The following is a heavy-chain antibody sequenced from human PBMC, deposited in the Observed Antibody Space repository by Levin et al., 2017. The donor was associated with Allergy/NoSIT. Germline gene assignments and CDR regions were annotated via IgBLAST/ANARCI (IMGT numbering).Heavy chain of an antibody. V-gene: IGHV3-21*01. D-gene: IGHD5-12*01. J-gene: IGHJ4*02. Sequence: PGGSLRLSCAASGFTFSSYSMNWVRQAPGKGLEWVSSISSSSSYIYYADSVKGRFTISRDNAKNSLYLQMNSLRAEDTAVYYCARVPTRDIVASPGGDYWGQGTLVTVSS. CDR1: GFTFSSYS. CDR3: ARVPTRDIVASPGGDY. CDR2: ISSSSSYI.